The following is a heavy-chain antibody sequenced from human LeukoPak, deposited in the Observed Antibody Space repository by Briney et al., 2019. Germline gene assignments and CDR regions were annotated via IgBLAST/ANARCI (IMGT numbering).Heavy chain of an antibody. CDR3: AREEGAPIAAANV. CDR1: GYTFSTYT. J-gene: IGHJ3*01. Sequence: ASVNVSCKASGYTFSTYTISWVRQAPGQGLEWMGWISPNNGRTNYAQRLQGRVTMTTDTSTSTAYMELRSLRSDDTAVYYCAREEGAPIAAANVWGLGTMVTVSS. CDR2: ISPNNGRT. D-gene: IGHD6-13*01. V-gene: IGHV1-18*01.